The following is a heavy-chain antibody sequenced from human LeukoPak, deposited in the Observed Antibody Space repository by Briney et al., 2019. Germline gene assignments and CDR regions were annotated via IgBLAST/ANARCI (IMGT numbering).Heavy chain of an antibody. D-gene: IGHD3-16*01. CDR2: IIPIFGTA. CDR3: AKLATSDTGETY. CDR1: GGTFSSYA. J-gene: IGHJ4*02. Sequence: SVKVSCKASGGTFSSYAISWVRQAPGQGLEWMGGIIPIFGTATYAQNVQGRVTMTRDTSTSTVYMELRSLRSEDTAIYYCAKLATSDTGETYWGQGTLVTVSS. V-gene: IGHV1-69*05.